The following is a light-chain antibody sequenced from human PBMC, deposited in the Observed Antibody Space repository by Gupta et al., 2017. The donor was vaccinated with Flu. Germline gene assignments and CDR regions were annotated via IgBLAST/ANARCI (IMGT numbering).Light chain of an antibody. CDR2: GVS. V-gene: IGKV3-20*01. Sequence: ERATLVCRAGQSVGSNYLAWYQQKPGQAPTLLIFGVSRMATGIPDRFSGSGSGTEFTLTISRLEPEDFALYYCQQFDGLTWTFGQGTKVEV. CDR1: QSVGSNY. J-gene: IGKJ1*01. CDR3: QQFDGLTWT.